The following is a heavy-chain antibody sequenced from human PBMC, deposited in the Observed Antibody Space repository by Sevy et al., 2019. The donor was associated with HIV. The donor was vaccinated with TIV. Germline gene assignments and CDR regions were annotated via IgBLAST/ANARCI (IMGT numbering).Heavy chain of an antibody. V-gene: IGHV4-59*08. D-gene: IGHD6-13*01. CDR1: DDSINSYY. J-gene: IGHJ4*02. Sequence: SESLSLTCSVSDDSINSYYWSCIRQPPGKGLEWFGYIYNNIGSTSYNPSLTSRVTISVDTSKNQFSLKLASVTSADTAVYYCARGAVLIGTAATPVLDFWGQGSLVTVSS. CDR2: IYNNIGST. CDR3: ARGAVLIGTAATPVLDF.